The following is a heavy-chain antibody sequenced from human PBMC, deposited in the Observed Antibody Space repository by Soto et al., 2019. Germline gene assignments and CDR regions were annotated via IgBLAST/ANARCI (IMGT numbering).Heavy chain of an antibody. J-gene: IGHJ3*02. Sequence: SETLSLTCTVSGGSISSSSYYWGWIRQPPGKGLEWIGSIYYSGSTYYNPSLKSRVTISVDTSKNQFSLKLSSVTAADTAVYYCADELYDILTGYYKLLAFDIWGQGTTVTVS. CDR3: ADELYDILTGYYKLLAFDI. CDR1: GGSISSSSYY. D-gene: IGHD3-9*01. V-gene: IGHV4-39*01. CDR2: IYYSGST.